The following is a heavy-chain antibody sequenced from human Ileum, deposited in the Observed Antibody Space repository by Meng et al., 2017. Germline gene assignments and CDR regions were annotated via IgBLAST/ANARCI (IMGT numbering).Heavy chain of an antibody. Sequence: HVQLHASGPGLVKPSETLSLPCTVSGGSINTDYLNWIRQTPGKGLEWIGCRYYTGSIHYNPSLKSRVTISADTSKNQFSLSLSSVTAADTAVYYCARGYGLSWHMGTWGQGALVTVSS. V-gene: IGHV4-59*01. CDR3: ARGYGLSWHMGT. J-gene: IGHJ4*02. CDR2: RYYTGSI. CDR1: GGSINTDY. D-gene: IGHD6-13*01.